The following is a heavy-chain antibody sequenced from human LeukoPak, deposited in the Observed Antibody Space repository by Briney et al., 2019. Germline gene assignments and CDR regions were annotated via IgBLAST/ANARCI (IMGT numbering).Heavy chain of an antibody. CDR1: GFTVSSNY. D-gene: IGHD6-19*01. J-gene: IGHJ5*02. Sequence: AGGSLRLSCAASGFTVSSNYMSWVRQAPGKGLEWVSVIYSSGSTYYADSVKSRFTISRDNSKNTLYLQMNSLRAEDTAVYYCARQSSGRAWFDPWGQGTLVTVSS. CDR3: ARQSSGRAWFDP. V-gene: IGHV3-66*04. CDR2: IYSSGST.